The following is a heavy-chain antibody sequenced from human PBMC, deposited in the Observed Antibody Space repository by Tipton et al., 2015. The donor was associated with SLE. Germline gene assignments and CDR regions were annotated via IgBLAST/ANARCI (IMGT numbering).Heavy chain of an antibody. CDR1: NGSISNYY. V-gene: IGHV4-59*01. J-gene: IGHJ3*02. Sequence: LRLSCIVSNGSISNYYWSWIRQPPGKGLEWIGYIYYSGSTSYNPALKSRVTTSVDTSKNEFSLKLTSVTAADTAVYYCARSRRETYWWESFDIWGQGKMVTVSS. D-gene: IGHD1-26*01. CDR3: ARSRRETYWWESFDI. CDR2: IYYSGST.